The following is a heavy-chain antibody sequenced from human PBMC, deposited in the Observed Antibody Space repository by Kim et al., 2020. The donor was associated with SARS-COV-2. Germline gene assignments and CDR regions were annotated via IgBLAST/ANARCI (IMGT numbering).Heavy chain of an antibody. Sequence: SETLSLTCTVSGGSIISSSYYWGWIRQPPGKGLEWIGSIYYSGSTYYNPSLKSRVTISVDTSKNQFSLKLSSVTAADTAVYYCASRPYYDILTGYSIWGQGTLVTVSS. CDR3: ASRPYYDILTGYSI. V-gene: IGHV4-39*01. D-gene: IGHD3-9*01. CDR2: IYYSGST. CDR1: GGSIISSSYY. J-gene: IGHJ4*02.